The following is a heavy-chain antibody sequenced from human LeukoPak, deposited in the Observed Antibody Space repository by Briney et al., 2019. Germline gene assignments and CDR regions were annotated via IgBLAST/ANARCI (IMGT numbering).Heavy chain of an antibody. CDR3: ARDYYDSSGYYYGGY. Sequence: PGGSLRLSCAASGFTFSSYSMNWVRRAPGKGLEWVSYISSSSTTIYYADSVKGRFTISRDNAKNSLYLQMNSLRAEDTAVYYCARDYYDSSGYYYGGYWGQGTLVTVSS. V-gene: IGHV3-48*04. CDR2: ISSSSTTI. D-gene: IGHD3-22*01. J-gene: IGHJ4*02. CDR1: GFTFSSYS.